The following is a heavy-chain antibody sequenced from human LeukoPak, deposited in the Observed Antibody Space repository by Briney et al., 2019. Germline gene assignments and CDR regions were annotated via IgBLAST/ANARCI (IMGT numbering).Heavy chain of an antibody. CDR2: ISSISDTI. CDR1: GFTFSSYA. J-gene: IGHJ4*02. V-gene: IGHV3-48*01. D-gene: IGHD3-10*01. CDR3: AKVRGAWFGEPFDY. Sequence: GGSLRLSCAASGFTFSSYAMSWVRQAPGKGLEWISYISSISDTIYYADSVKGRFTISRDNAVNSLYLQMNSLRAEDTAVYYCAKVRGAWFGEPFDYWGQGTLVTVSS.